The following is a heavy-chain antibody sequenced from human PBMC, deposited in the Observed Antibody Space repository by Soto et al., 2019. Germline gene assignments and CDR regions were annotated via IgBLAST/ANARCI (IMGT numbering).Heavy chain of an antibody. CDR2: ISFDSSSK. V-gene: IGHV3-30-3*01. CDR3: ARDRLRLGELSLIGYFDS. Sequence: QVQLVESGGGAVQPGRSLRLSCAGSGFSLSSYTMHWVRQAPGKGLEWVALISFDSSSKHYADSVRGRFSISRDNSKNTLYLQMDSLRPDDTALYYCARDRLRLGELSLIGYFDSWGQGTLVTVSS. D-gene: IGHD3-16*02. CDR1: GFSLSSYT. J-gene: IGHJ4*02.